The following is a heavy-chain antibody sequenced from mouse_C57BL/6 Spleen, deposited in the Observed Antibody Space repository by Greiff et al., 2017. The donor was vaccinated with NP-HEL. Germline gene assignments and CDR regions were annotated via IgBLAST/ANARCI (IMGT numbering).Heavy chain of an antibody. J-gene: IGHJ1*03. CDR2: INPNNGGT. Sequence: VPLQQSGPELVKPGASVKIPCKASGYTFTDYNMDWVKQSHGKSLEWIGDINPNNGGTIYNQKFKGKATLTVDKSSSTAYMELRSLTSEDTAVYYCARQGIYYGSSYLYFDVWGTGTTVTVSS. CDR1: GYTFTDYN. V-gene: IGHV1-18*01. CDR3: ARQGIYYGSSYLYFDV. D-gene: IGHD1-1*01.